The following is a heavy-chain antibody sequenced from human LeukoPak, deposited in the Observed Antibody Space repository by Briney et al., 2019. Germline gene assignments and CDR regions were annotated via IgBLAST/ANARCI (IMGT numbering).Heavy chain of an antibody. V-gene: IGHV3-21*01. J-gene: IGHJ5*02. D-gene: IGHD2-2*01. CDR1: GFTFSSYS. CDR3: ARDSPCSTSCYGAYSSSWGFYNWFDP. Sequence: GRSLRLSCAAAGFTFSSYSMSWVRQEPGKGMEWLSSISSGSSYIYYAESVKGRFTISRDNVKNSLSLQMNSLRAEVTAVYYCARDSPCSTSCYGAYSSSWGFYNWFDPWGQGTLVTVSS. CDR2: ISSGSSYI.